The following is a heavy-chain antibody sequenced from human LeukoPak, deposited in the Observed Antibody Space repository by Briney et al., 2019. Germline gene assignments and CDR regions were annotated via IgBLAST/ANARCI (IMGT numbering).Heavy chain of an antibody. CDR1: GFTFTTYW. V-gene: IGHV3-74*01. CDR3: ARGDYAFGI. Sequence: PGGSLRLSCAASGFTFTTYWMHWVRQAPGKGLVWVSRINTDGSSASYADSVKGRFTISRDTAKNTLYLQMNSLRAEDTAVYYCARGDYAFGIWGQGTMVTVSS. J-gene: IGHJ3*02. CDR2: INTDGSSA. D-gene: IGHD2-21*01.